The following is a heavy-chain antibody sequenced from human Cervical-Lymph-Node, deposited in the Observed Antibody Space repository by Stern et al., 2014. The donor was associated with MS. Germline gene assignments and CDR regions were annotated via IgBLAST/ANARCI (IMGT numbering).Heavy chain of an antibody. D-gene: IGHD1-14*01. Sequence: VQLVESGAELIRPGESLKISCKGSGFQFSIYWIAWVRQMPGQGLEWMGIIDPGDSKTRYSPSFQGQVAMSADKSTSTAYLQWSSLNASDTAMYFCARQTTAWASDVWGQGTLVTVSS. J-gene: IGHJ4*02. CDR1: GFQFSIYW. CDR2: IDPGDSKT. V-gene: IGHV5-51*01. CDR3: ARQTTAWASDV.